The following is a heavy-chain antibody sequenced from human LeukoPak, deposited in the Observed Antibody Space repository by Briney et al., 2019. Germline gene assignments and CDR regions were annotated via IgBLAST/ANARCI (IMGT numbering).Heavy chain of an antibody. D-gene: IGHD4-17*01. CDR2: LFYNEDA. CDR1: GGSMSHFH. CDR3: AKRETVTTSPFDH. J-gene: IGHJ4*02. V-gene: IGHV4-59*01. Sequence: SETLSLTCAVSGGSMSHFHWNWFRQPPGKGPEWIGSLFYNEDAKYNPSVKSRVTMSIDTSRSQFSLRLTSVTAADTTVYYCAKRETVTTSPFDHWGQGLLVTVSS.